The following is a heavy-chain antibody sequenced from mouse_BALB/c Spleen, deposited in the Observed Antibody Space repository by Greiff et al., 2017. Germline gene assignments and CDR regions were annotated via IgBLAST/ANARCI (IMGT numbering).Heavy chain of an antibody. CDR3: ARSDFDY. CDR1: GYSFTGYY. V-gene: IGHV1-31*01. Sequence: EVKVVESGPELVKPGASVKISCKASGYSFTGYYMHWVKQSHVKSLEWIGRINPYNGATSYNQNFKDKASLTVDKSSSTAYMELHSLTSEDSAVYYCARSDFDYWGQGTTLTVSS. CDR2: INPYNGAT. J-gene: IGHJ2*01.